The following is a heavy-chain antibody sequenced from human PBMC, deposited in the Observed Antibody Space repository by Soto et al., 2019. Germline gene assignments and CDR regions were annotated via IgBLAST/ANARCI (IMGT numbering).Heavy chain of an antibody. CDR3: VVDDRSAVGH. CDR1: GYTFTSYS. J-gene: IGHJ4*02. CDR2: MNPNSGNT. Sequence: ASVKVSCQASGYTFTSYSVNWVRQATGQGLEWMGWMNPNSGNTGYAQKFQGRVTMTRSTSISTAYMELSSLRSEDTAVYYCVVDDRSAVGHWGPGSLVTVSS. V-gene: IGHV1-8*01. D-gene: IGHD3-22*01.